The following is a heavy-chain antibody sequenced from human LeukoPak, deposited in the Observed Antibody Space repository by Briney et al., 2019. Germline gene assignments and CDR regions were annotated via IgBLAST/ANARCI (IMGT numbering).Heavy chain of an antibody. CDR2: INHSGST. CDR1: GGSFSGYY. D-gene: IGHD6-13*01. J-gene: IGHJ6*03. V-gene: IGHV4-34*01. CDR3: ARIAAAGSYMDV. Sequence: SETLSLTCAVYGGSFSGYYWSWIRQPPGKGLEWIGEINHSGSTNYNPSLKSRVTISVDTSKNQFSLKLSSVTAADTAVYYCARIAAAGSYMDVWGKGTTVTVSS.